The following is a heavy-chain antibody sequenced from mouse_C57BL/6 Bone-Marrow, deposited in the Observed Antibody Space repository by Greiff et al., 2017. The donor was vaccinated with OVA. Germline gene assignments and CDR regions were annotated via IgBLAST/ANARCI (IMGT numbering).Heavy chain of an antibody. V-gene: IGHV1-22*01. D-gene: IGHD3-1*01. CDR2: INPNNGGT. J-gene: IGHJ4*01. CDR3: ARGAPYAMDY. Sequence: EVHLVESGPELVKPGASVKMSCKASGYTFTDYNMHWVKQSHGKSLEWIGYINPNNGGTSYNQKFKGKATLTVNKSSSTAYMELRSLTSEDSAVYYCARGAPYAMDYWGQGTSVTVSS. CDR1: GYTFTDYN.